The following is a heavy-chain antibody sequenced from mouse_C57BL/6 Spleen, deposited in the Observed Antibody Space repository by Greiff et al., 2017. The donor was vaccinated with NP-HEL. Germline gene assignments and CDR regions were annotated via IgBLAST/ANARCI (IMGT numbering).Heavy chain of an antibody. J-gene: IGHJ2*01. CDR1: GYAFSSSW. Sequence: QVQLQQSGPELVKPGASVKISCKASGYAFSSSWMNWVKQRPGKGLEWIGRIYPGDGDTNYNGKFKGKATLTADKSSSTAYMQLSSLTSEDSAVYFCAKEGFITTVVATDYWGQGTTLTVSS. V-gene: IGHV1-82*01. CDR3: AKEGFITTVVATDY. D-gene: IGHD1-1*01. CDR2: IYPGDGDT.